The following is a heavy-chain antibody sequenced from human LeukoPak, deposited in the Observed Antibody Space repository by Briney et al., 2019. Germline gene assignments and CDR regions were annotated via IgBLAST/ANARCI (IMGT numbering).Heavy chain of an antibody. CDR1: GGTFSSYA. J-gene: IGHJ3*02. Sequence: SVKVSCKASGGTFSSYAISWVRQAPGQGLEWMGGIIPIFGTANYAQKFQGRVTITADESTSTAYIELSSLRSEDTAVYYCARSLTVTPYGTRAFDIWGQGTMVTVSS. CDR2: IIPIFGTA. V-gene: IGHV1-69*13. D-gene: IGHD1-7*01. CDR3: ARSLTVTPYGTRAFDI.